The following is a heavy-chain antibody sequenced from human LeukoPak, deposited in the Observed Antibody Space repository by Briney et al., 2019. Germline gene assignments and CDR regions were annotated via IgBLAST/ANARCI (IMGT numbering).Heavy chain of an antibody. J-gene: IGHJ4*02. CDR1: GGSISSYY. Sequence: SETLSLTCTVSGGSISSYYWSWIRQPPGKGLEWIGYIYYSGSTNYNPSLKSRVTISVDTSKNQFSLKLSSVTAADTAVYYCASVGTEEYYFDYWGQGTQVSVSS. CDR3: ASVGTEEYYFDY. V-gene: IGHV4-59*01. D-gene: IGHD2/OR15-2a*01. CDR2: IYYSGST.